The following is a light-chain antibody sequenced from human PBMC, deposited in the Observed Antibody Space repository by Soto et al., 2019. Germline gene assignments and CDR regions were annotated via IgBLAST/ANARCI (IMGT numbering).Light chain of an antibody. V-gene: IGKV3-20*01. J-gene: IGKJ4*01. CDR1: QSVSSSH. Sequence: DIVLTQSPGTLSLPPGERAILSCSASQSVSSSHLAWYQQKPGQAPRLLIYGASSRATGIPDRFSGSGSGTDFSLTISRLEPEDFALDYCQHYGTSPPALTFGGGTKVEIK. CDR2: GAS. CDR3: QHYGTSPPALT.